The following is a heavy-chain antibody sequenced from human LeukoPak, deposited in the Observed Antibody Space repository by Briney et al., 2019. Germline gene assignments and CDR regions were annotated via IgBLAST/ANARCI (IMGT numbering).Heavy chain of an antibody. D-gene: IGHD2-15*01. CDR2: IRSKANSYAT. CDR3: TRLEGVAAR. J-gene: IGHJ4*02. Sequence: GGSLRLSCAASGFTFSGSAMHWVRQASGKGLEWVGRIRSKANSYATAYAASVKGRFTISRDDSKNTAYLQMNSLKTEDTAVYYCTRLEGVAARWSQGTLVTVSS. CDR1: GFTFSGSA. V-gene: IGHV3-73*01.